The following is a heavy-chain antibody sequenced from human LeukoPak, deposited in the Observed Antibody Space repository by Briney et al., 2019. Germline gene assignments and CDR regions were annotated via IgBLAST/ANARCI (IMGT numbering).Heavy chain of an antibody. D-gene: IGHD5-18*01. V-gene: IGHV4-59*01. CDR3: ARQGQLNFDY. CDR1: GGSISSYY. Sequence: SETLSLTCTVSGGSISSYYWSWIRQPPGKGLEWIGYIYYSGSTNYNPSVKSRVTISVDTSKNQFSLKLSSVTAADTAVYYCARQGQLNFDYWGQGTLVTVSS. J-gene: IGHJ4*02. CDR2: IYYSGST.